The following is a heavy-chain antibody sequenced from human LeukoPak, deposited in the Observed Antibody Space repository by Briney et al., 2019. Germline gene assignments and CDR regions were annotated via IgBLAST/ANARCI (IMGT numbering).Heavy chain of an antibody. CDR1: RYTFASYY. CDR2: INPSGGST. J-gene: IGHJ4*02. CDR3: ARDSTPTYYSGTYXFEY. V-gene: IGHV1-46*01. Sequence: ASVKVSCKASRYTFASYYMHWVRQAPGQGLEWMGIINPSGGSTTYAQKFQGRVTMTRDTSTSTVYVELSSLRSEDTAVYYCARDSTPTYYSGTYXFEYXXQGTLVTVSS. D-gene: IGHD1-26*01.